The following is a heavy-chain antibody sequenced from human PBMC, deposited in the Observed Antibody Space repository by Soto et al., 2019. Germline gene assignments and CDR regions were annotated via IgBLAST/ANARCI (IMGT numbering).Heavy chain of an antibody. J-gene: IGHJ4*01. CDR2: IYYSGST. Sequence: PSLTCTVSGGSISSGGYYWSWIRQHPGKGLEWIGYIYYSGSTYYNPSLKSRVTISVDTSKNQFSLKLSSVTAEDTAVYYCASSPPGVSVRYGFHPGFDYCGHLTMVTVYS. V-gene: IGHV4-31*03. CDR1: GGSISSGGYY. CDR3: ASSPPGVSVRYGFHPGFDY. D-gene: IGHD3-10*01.